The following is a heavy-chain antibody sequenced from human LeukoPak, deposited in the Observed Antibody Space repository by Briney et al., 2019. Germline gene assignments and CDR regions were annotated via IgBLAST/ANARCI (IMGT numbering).Heavy chain of an antibody. D-gene: IGHD6-19*01. CDR2: INPKSAGT. CDR1: GYTFTGYC. V-gene: IGHV1-2*02. Sequence: GASVKISCKASGYTFTGYCMHWVRQAPGQGLEWMGWINPKSAGTNYAQKFPGRVTITRDTCISTTYMELSRLRSDDTAVYYCARDLGISGWYAPPLGYFDYWGQGTLVTVSS. J-gene: IGHJ4*02. CDR3: ARDLGISGWYAPPLGYFDY.